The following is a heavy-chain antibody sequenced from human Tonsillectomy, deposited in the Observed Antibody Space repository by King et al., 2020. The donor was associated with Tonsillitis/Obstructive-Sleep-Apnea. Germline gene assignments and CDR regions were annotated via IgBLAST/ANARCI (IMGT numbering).Heavy chain of an antibody. Sequence: VQLQASGPGLVKPSETLSLTCTVSGGSISSYYWSWIRQPAGKGLEWIGRIYISGSTNYNPSLKSRVTMSGDTSKNQFSLKLRSVTAADTAIYYCARGRGYYAAIDYWGQGTLVTVSS. D-gene: IGHD3-22*01. J-gene: IGHJ4*02. CDR3: ARGRGYYAAIDY. V-gene: IGHV4-4*07. CDR1: GGSISSYY. CDR2: IYISGST.